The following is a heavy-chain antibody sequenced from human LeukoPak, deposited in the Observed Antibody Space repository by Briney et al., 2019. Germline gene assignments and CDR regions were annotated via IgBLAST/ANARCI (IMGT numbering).Heavy chain of an antibody. V-gene: IGHV4-61*02. CDR1: GGSTNSGSHY. J-gene: IGHJ5*02. CDR3: AREIAVTGYNWIDP. CDR2: IYISGST. Sequence: PSQTLSLTCTVSGGSTNSGSHYWSWIRQPAGKGLEWIGRIYISGSTNYNPSLKSRVTISLNTSKNQFSLNLSSVTAAHTAVYYCAREIAVTGYNWIDPWGQGTLVTVSS. D-gene: IGHD6-19*01.